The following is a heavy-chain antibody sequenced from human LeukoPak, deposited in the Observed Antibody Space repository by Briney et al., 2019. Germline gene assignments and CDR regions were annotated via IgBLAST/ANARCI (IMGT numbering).Heavy chain of an antibody. CDR2: IYDSGST. CDR3: ARHLHFSGDYGFDH. J-gene: IGHJ4*02. Sequence: SETLSLTCTVSGGSISTYYWSWIRQTPRKVLGWIGYIYDSGSTKYNPSFESRVSISVDTSKNQFSLRLSSVTAADTGVYYCARHLHFSGDYGFDHWGQGTLVTVSS. D-gene: IGHD3-3*02. V-gene: IGHV4-59*01. CDR1: GGSISTYY.